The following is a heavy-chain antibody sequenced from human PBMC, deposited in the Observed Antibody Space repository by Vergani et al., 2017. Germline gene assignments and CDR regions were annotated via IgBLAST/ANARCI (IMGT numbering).Heavy chain of an antibody. J-gene: IGHJ6*02. CDR1: GYSFTSYW. CDR3: AREDYYGSGSYSPFGCYYGMDV. V-gene: IGHV5-10-1*01. D-gene: IGHD3-10*01. CDR2: IDPSDSYT. Sequence: EVQLVQSGAEVKKPGESLRISCKGSGYSFTSYWISWVRQMPGKGLEWMGRIDPSDSYTNYSPSFQGHGTISADKSNSTAYLQWSSLKAADTAVYYCAREDYYGSGSYSPFGCYYGMDVWGQGTMVTVSS.